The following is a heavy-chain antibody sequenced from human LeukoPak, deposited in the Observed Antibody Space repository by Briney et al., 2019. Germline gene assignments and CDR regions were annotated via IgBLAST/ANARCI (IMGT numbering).Heavy chain of an antibody. CDR2: IIPIFGTA. Sequence: SVKVSCKASGGTFSSYAIGWVRQAPGQGLEWMGGIIPIFGTANYAQKFQGRVTITTDESTSTAYMELSSLRSEDTAVYYCARGCGGGSCYDYYFDYWGQGTPVTVSS. CDR3: ARGCGGGSCYDYYFDY. CDR1: GGTFSSYA. D-gene: IGHD2-15*01. V-gene: IGHV1-69*05. J-gene: IGHJ4*02.